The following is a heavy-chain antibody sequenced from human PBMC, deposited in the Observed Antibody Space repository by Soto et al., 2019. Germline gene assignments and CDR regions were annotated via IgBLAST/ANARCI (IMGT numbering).Heavy chain of an antibody. V-gene: IGHV1-69*06. CDR1: GGTFSSYA. CDR2: IIPIFGTA. J-gene: IGHJ6*02. CDR3: ARVSDYSIRRSPRGGRHYYYYGMDV. D-gene: IGHD4-4*01. Sequence: GASVKVSCKASGGTFSSYAISWVRQAPGQGLEWMGGIIPIFGTANYAQKFQGRVTITADKSTSTAYMELSSLRSEDTAVYYCARVSDYSIRRSPRGGRHYYYYGMDVWGQGTTVTVSS.